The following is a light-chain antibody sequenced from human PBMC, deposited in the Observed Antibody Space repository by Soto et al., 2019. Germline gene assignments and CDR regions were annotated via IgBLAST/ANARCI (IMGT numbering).Light chain of an antibody. J-gene: IGLJ1*01. Sequence: QSVLTQPPSASGTPGQRVTISCSGSSSNIGSNTVSWYQQVPGTAPKLLIYSNNQRPSGVPDRFSGSKSGTSASLATSGLQSEDEADYYCAALDDSMNALVFGPGTKVTV. CDR1: SSNIGSNT. V-gene: IGLV1-44*01. CDR2: SNN. CDR3: AALDDSMNALV.